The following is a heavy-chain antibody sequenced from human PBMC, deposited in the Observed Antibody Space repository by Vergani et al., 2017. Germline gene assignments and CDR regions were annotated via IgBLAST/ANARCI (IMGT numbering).Heavy chain of an antibody. J-gene: IGHJ3*02. CDR1: GGSISSGSYY. V-gene: IGHV4-61*02. CDR3: ARDSHSSDGEAFDI. CDR2: IYTSGST. Sequence: QVQLQESGPGLVKPSQTLSLTCPVSGGSISSGSYYWSWIRQPAGKGLEWIGRIYTSGSTNYNPSLKSRVTISVDTSKNQFSLKLSSVTAADTAVYYWARDSHSSDGEAFDIWGQGTMVTVSS. D-gene: IGHD6-25*01.